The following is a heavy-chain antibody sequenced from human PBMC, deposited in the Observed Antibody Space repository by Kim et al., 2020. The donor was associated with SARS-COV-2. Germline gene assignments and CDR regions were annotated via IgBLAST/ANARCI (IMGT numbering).Heavy chain of an antibody. CDR3: AKDLNLAGDSSSWPDY. J-gene: IGHJ4*02. CDR2: IWYDGSNK. Sequence: GGSLRLSCAASGFTFSSYGMHWVRQAPGKGLEWVAVIWYDGSNKYYADSVKGRFTISRDNSKNTLYLQMNSLRAEDTAVYYCAKDLNLAGDSSSWPDYWGQGTLVTVSS. D-gene: IGHD6-13*01. V-gene: IGHV3-33*06. CDR1: GFTFSSYG.